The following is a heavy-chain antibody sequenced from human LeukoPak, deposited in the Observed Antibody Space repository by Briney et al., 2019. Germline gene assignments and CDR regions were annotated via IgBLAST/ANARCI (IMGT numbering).Heavy chain of an antibody. CDR3: AKDVSTMVVADEY. Sequence: GGSLRLSCAASGFTFSSYDMSWVRLAPGKGLEWVSAISGSGVRTYYADSVKGRFTISRDNSKNTLYLQMNSLRAEDTAVYYCAKDVSTMVVADEYWGQGTLVTVSS. D-gene: IGHD5/OR15-5a*01. V-gene: IGHV3-23*01. CDR2: ISGSGVRT. J-gene: IGHJ4*02. CDR1: GFTFSSYD.